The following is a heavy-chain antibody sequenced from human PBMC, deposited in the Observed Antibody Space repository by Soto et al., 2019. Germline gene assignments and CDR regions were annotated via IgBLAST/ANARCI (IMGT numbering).Heavy chain of an antibody. CDR3: AREGGLFPN. V-gene: IGHV3-30-3*01. D-gene: IGHD3-16*01. CDR1: GFTFSSYA. CDR2: ISYDGSNE. J-gene: IGHJ4*02. Sequence: QVQLVESGGGVVQPGRSLRLSCAASGFTFSSYAMHWVRQAPGKGLEWVAVISYDGSNEYYADSVKGRFTISRDNSKNTLYLQMNSLRAEDTAVYYCAREGGLFPNWGQGTLVTVSS.